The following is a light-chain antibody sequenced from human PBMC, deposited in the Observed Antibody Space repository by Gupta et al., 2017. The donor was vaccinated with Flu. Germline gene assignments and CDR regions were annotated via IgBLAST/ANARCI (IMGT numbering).Light chain of an antibody. V-gene: IGLV8-61*01. CDR3: APPKETTGSWV. J-gene: IGLJ3*02. Sequence: TITSRVTSGSVFGNNYSCWHRQPPAQAPRLLFYDNDSRCSAVPDRFSGASVAGNAAITIIWVQAEDEADYFCAPPKETTGSWVFGGGTKMTVL. CDR1: SGSVFGNNY. CDR2: DND.